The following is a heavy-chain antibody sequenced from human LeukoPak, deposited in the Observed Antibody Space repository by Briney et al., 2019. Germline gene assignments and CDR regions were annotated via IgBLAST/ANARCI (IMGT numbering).Heavy chain of an antibody. CDR3: AKDIMVRGVIVPGFDY. CDR2: ISYDGSNK. CDR1: GFTFSSYG. V-gene: IGHV3-30*18. D-gene: IGHD3-10*01. J-gene: IGHJ4*02. Sequence: GGSLRLSCAASGFTFSSYGMHWVRQAPGKGLEWVAVISYDGSNKYYADSEKGRFTISRDHFKNTLYLQMNTLRDEDTAVYYCAKDIMVRGVIVPGFDYWGQGTLVTVSS.